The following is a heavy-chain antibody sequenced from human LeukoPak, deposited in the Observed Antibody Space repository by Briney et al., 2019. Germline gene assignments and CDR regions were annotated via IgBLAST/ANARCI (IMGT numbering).Heavy chain of an antibody. J-gene: IGHJ5*02. CDR1: GGSISSGDYY. CDR2: IYYSGST. V-gene: IGHV4-30-4*01. CDR3: VRHVQSPSFDP. D-gene: IGHD4-11*01. Sequence: SETLSLTCTVSGGSISSGDYYWSWIRQPPGKGLEWIGYIYYSGSTYYNPSLKSRVTISAVTSTNHFSLKLTSVTAADTAVYFCVRHVQSPSFDPWGQGTLVTVSS.